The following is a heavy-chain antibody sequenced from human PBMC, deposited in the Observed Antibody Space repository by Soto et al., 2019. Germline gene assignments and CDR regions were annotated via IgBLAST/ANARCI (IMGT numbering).Heavy chain of an antibody. D-gene: IGHD3-10*01. CDR2: FFSSGST. CDR3: ARGRPLILWFGELRAEYFQH. CDR1: GGSVSSNSEY. Sequence: SETLSLTCTVSGGSVSSNSEYWTWLRQPPGKGLEWIGYFFSSGSTNYNPSLKSRVTISVDTSKNQFSLKLSSATAADTAVYYCARGRPLILWFGELRAEYFQHWGQGTLVTVSS. J-gene: IGHJ1*01. V-gene: IGHV4-61*01.